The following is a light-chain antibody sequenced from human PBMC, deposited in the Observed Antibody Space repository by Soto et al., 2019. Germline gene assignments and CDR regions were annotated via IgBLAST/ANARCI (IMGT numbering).Light chain of an antibody. V-gene: IGLV3-1*01. CDR2: QDS. CDR3: QAWDSSTVV. Sequence: SYELTQPPSVPVSPGQTASITCSGDKLGDKYACWYQQKPGQSPVLVIYQDSKWPSGIPERFSGSNSGNTATLTISGTQAMDEADYYCQAWDSSTVVFGGGTKLTVL. J-gene: IGLJ2*01. CDR1: KLGDKY.